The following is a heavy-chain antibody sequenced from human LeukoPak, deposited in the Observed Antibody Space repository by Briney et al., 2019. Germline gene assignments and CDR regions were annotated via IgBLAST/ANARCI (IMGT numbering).Heavy chain of an antibody. Sequence: GGSLRLSCAASGFTVTNNYMSWVCQAPGKGLEWVSLIYSGGDTFYADSVKVRFTISRDKSKNTLYLQMNSLRAEDTAVYYCARDVLGGQGTLVTVSS. CDR2: IYSGGDT. J-gene: IGHJ4*02. D-gene: IGHD5/OR15-5a*01. CDR3: ARDVL. CDR1: GFTVTNNY. V-gene: IGHV3-66*01.